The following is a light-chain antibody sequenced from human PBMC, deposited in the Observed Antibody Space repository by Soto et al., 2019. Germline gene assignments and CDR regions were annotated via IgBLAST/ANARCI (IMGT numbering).Light chain of an antibody. CDR1: QSISSW. CDR3: QQYNSYSLFT. Sequence: IQMPQSPSTLSASVGDRVTITCRASQSISSWLAWYQQKPGKAPKLLIYDASSLESGVPSRFSGSGSGTEFTLTISSLQPDDFATYYCQQYNSYSLFTFGPGTKVDIK. J-gene: IGKJ3*01. CDR2: DAS. V-gene: IGKV1-5*01.